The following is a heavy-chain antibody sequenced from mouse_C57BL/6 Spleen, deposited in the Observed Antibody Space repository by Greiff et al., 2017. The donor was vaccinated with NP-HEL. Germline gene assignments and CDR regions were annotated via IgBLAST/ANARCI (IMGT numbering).Heavy chain of an antibody. CDR3: ARDGELSWFAY. V-gene: IGHV5-4*01. D-gene: IGHD4-1*01. CDR2: ISDGGSYT. Sequence: EVKVVESGGGLVKPGGSLKLSCAASGFTFSSYAMSWVRQTPEKRLEWVATISDGGSYTYYPDNVKGRFTISRDNAKNNLYLQMSHLKSEDTAMYYCARDGELSWFAYWGQGTLVTVSA. CDR1: GFTFSSYA. J-gene: IGHJ3*01.